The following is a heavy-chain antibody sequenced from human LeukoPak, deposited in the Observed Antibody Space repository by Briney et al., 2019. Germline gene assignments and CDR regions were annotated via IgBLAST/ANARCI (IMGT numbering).Heavy chain of an antibody. CDR2: IIPIFGTA. CDR1: GGTFSSYA. Sequence: SVKVSCKASGGTFSSYAISWVRQAPGQGLEWIEGIIPIFGTANYAQKFQGRVTITTDESTSTAYMELSSLRSEDTAVYYCASLSGGLFPFDYWGQGTLVTVSS. V-gene: IGHV1-69*05. D-gene: IGHD2/OR15-2a*01. J-gene: IGHJ4*02. CDR3: ASLSGGLFPFDY.